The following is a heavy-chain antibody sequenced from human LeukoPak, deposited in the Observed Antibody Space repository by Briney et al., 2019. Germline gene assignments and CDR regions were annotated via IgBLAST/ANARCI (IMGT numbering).Heavy chain of an antibody. V-gene: IGHV3-21*01. CDR2: ISSSSYI. J-gene: IGHJ6*03. Sequence: KPGGSLRLSCAASGFTFSSYSMNWVRQAPGKGLEWVSSISSSSYIYYADSVKGRFTISRDNAKNSLYLQMNSLRAEDTAVYYCPRVGVVGDPYYYYMDVWGKGTTVTVSS. CDR1: GFTFSSYS. CDR3: PRVGVVGDPYYYYMDV. D-gene: IGHD1-26*01.